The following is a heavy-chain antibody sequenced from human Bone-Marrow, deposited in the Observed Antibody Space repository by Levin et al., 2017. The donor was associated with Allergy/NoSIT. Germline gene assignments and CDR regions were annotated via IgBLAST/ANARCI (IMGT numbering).Heavy chain of an antibody. Sequence: SLLLSFSSSFFPFFRSALSWVRQTPGKGLEWVSSISGSGGSIHFADSVKGRFSISRAHSKNTLYLQMKSLRGDDTAVYYCAKGSGSYGTGSAVDGWGQGTTVTVSS. D-gene: IGHD3-10*01. CDR3: AKGSGSYGTGSAVDG. CDR1: FFPFFRSA. J-gene: IGHJ6*02. CDR2: ISGSGGSI. V-gene: IGHV3-23*01.